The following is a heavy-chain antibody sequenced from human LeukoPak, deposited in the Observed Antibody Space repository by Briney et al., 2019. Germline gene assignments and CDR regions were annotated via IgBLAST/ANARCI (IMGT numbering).Heavy chain of an antibody. Sequence: PGGSLRLSCAASGFTFSDYYMSWIRQAPGKGLGWVSYISSSSSYTNYADSVKGRVTISRDNAKNSQYLQMNSLRAEDTAAYYCARRRQPDSGGNRDWYFDLWGRGTLVTVSS. CDR1: GFTFSDYY. D-gene: IGHD4-23*01. CDR2: ISSSSSYT. V-gene: IGHV3-11*03. CDR3: ARRRQPDSGGNRDWYFDL. J-gene: IGHJ2*01.